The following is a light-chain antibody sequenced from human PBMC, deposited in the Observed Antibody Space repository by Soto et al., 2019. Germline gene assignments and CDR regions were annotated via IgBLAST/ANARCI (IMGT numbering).Light chain of an antibody. CDR2: GAS. CDR1: QYITIY. CDR3: QQYGRSPIT. V-gene: IGKV3-20*01. Sequence: EIVLTQSTGTRSLSPGERATLSCRASQYITIYLAWYQQKPGQAPRLLIYGASSRATGVPDRFSGSGSGADFTLTIRGLEAEDFAVYYCQQYGRSPITFGQGTRLEIK. J-gene: IGKJ5*01.